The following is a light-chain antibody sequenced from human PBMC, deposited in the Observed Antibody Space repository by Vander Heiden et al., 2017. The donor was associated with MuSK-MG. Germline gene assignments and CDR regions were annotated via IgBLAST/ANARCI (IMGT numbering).Light chain of an antibody. CDR1: QSISSW. V-gene: IGKV1-5*03. CDR2: KAY. Sequence: DIQMTQSPSTPSASVGDRVTITCRASQSISSWLAWYQQKPGKAPKLLIYKAYRLESGVPTRFSGSGSGTEFTLTISRLQPDDFATYYCQQYNSYWTFGQGTKVEIK. J-gene: IGKJ1*01. CDR3: QQYNSYWT.